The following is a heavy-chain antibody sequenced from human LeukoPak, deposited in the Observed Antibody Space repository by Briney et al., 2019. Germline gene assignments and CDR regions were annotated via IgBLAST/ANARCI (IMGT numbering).Heavy chain of an antibody. Sequence: GGSLRLSCATSGFTFSSYAMHWVRQAPGKGLEWVAVIWYDGSNKYYADSVKGRFTISRDHSKNTLYLQMKSLRAEDTAVYYCARELEIAVAGTLGYWGQGTLVTVSS. CDR1: GFTFSSYA. D-gene: IGHD6-19*01. V-gene: IGHV3-33*01. CDR2: IWYDGSNK. J-gene: IGHJ4*02. CDR3: ARELEIAVAGTLGY.